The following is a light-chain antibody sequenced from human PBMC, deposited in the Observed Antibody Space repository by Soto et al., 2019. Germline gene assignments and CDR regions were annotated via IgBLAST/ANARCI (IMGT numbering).Light chain of an antibody. CDR1: QSVSSTF. CDR3: QQYGSSPTT. Sequence: EIVLTQSPGTLSLSPGERATLSCRASQSVSSTFLAWYQQKPGQAPGLLLFGASNRASGIPDRFAGSGSGPDFTLTISRLEPEDFAVYYCQQYGSSPTTFGGGTKVDIK. J-gene: IGKJ4*01. V-gene: IGKV3-20*01. CDR2: GAS.